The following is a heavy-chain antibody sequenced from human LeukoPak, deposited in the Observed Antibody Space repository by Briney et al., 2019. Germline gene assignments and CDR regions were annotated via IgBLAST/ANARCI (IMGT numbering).Heavy chain of an antibody. CDR1: GGSISSSGYY. D-gene: IGHD2-21*01. J-gene: IGHJ4*02. CDR3: ARRNTYYYDY. Sequence: PSETLSLTCTVSGGSISSSGYYWGWIRQPPGKGLEWIGTIYYSGSGSTYYNPSLKSRVTISVDTSKNQFSLTLSSVTAADTAVYYCARRNTYYYDYWGQGTLVTVSS. V-gene: IGHV4-39*01. CDR2: IYYSGSGST.